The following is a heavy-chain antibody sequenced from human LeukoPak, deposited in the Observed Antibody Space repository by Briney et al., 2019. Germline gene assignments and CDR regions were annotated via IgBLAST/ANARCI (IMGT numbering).Heavy chain of an antibody. D-gene: IGHD1-26*01. J-gene: IGHJ6*03. Sequence: SETLSLTCTVSGYSISSGYYWGWIRQPPGKGLEWIGSIYHSGSTYYNPSLKSRVTISVDTSKNQFSLKLSSVTAADTAVYYCAKEGGPSQIYYYYYYYMDVWGKGTTVTVSS. CDR2: IYHSGST. CDR3: AKEGGPSQIYYYYYYYMDV. V-gene: IGHV4-38-2*02. CDR1: GYSISSGYY.